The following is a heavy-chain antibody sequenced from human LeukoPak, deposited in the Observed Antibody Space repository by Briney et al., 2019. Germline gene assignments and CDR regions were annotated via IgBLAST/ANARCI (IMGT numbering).Heavy chain of an antibody. J-gene: IGHJ4*02. CDR2: ISSSCSTI. Sequence: PGESLRQSCGAPEFNLCSYVITSARQAPGKVLGRDYYISSSCSTIYYADSVKGRVTVSRDDAKSSLYLQMNSLRAEDTAVYYCARAGSSGWYNVDYWGQGTLVTVSS. CDR3: ARAGSSGWYNVDY. CDR1: EFNLCSYV. V-gene: IGHV3-48*03. D-gene: IGHD6-19*01.